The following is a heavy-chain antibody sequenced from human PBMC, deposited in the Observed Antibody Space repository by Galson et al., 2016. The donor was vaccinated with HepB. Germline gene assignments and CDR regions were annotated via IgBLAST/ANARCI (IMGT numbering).Heavy chain of an antibody. J-gene: IGHJ4*02. CDR1: GFTFRTYV. V-gene: IGHV3-23*01. CDR3: AKASRKSYYYLDH. D-gene: IGHD3-10*01. Sequence: SLRLSCAASGFTFRTYVMNWVRQAPGGGLEWISAISNTATHYADPVKGRFPISIDTSPNTLYLHMSGLRAEDTAVYFCAKASRKSYYYLDHWGQGTLVSVSS. CDR2: ISNTAT.